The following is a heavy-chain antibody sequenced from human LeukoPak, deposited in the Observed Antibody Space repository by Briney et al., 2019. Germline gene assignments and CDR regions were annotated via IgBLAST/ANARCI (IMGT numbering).Heavy chain of an antibody. CDR3: AREGPSSIYFDY. J-gene: IGHJ4*02. V-gene: IGHV3-21*01. CDR2: ISSSSSYI. D-gene: IGHD6-6*01. Sequence: PGGSLRLSCAASGFTFSSYSMNWVRQAPGKGLEWVSSISSSSSYIYYADSVKGRFTISRDNAKNSLYLQMNSLRAEDTAVYYCAREGPSSIYFDYWGQGTLVTVSS. CDR1: GFTFSSYS.